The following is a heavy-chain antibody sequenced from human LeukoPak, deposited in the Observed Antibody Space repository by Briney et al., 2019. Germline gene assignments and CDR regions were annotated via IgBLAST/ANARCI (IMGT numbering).Heavy chain of an antibody. V-gene: IGHV3-64*01. J-gene: IGHJ2*01. Sequence: GGSLRLSCAASGIIFSNCAMHWVRQGPGKGLECISTISSDGGSTYYANSVKGRFTISRDNSKNTLYLQMGSLRAEDMAVYYCARGRKGDKTRFFDLWGRGTRVTVSS. CDR1: GIIFSNCA. D-gene: IGHD1-14*01. CDR2: ISSDGGST. CDR3: ARGRKGDKTRFFDL.